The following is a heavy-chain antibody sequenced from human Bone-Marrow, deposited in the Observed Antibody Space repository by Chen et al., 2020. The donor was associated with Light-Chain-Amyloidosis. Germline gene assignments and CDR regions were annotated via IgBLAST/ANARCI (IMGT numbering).Heavy chain of an antibody. J-gene: IGHJ4*02. CDR3: AEINTN. V-gene: IGHV3-7*01. Sequence: EVQLVESGGGLVQPGGSLRLFCVASGFTFSSHWMSWVRQAPGKGLEWVANRKQDGSEKDYADSVKGRFTISRDNAKNSRYLQMNSLRAEDTAVYYGAEINTNWGQGTLVTVSS. CDR1: GFTFSSHW. CDR2: RKQDGSEK.